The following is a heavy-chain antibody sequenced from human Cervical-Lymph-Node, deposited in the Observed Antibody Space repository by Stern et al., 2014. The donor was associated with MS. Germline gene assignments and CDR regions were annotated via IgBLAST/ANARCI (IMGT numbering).Heavy chain of an antibody. CDR2: ISFGGSNK. CDR1: GFSISSLG. CDR3: MGVGDAMDV. V-gene: IGHV3-30*03. Sequence: QVQLVQSGGGVVQPGRSLRLSCAASGFSISSLGMHWVRQAPGKGLEWVAVISFGGSNKKYGDAVKGRFSISSDNSNNTMYLQMNSLRPEDTAVYYCMGVGDAMDVWGQGTTVIVS. J-gene: IGHJ6*02.